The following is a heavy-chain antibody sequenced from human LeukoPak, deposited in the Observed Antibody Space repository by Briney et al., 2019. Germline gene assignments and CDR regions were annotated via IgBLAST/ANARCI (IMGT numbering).Heavy chain of an antibody. V-gene: IGHV4-59*01. CDR2: IYYTGTT. J-gene: IGHJ4*02. CDR1: DGSISSYY. Sequence: KPSETLSLTCTVSDGSISSYYWNWFRQPPGKGPEWIGHIYYTGTTHYNPSLKSRVSISIATSKNQFSLKLRSVTAVDTAVYYCARWGHFDTSGYFVADYWGQGTLITVSS. D-gene: IGHD3-22*01. CDR3: ARWGHFDTSGYFVADY.